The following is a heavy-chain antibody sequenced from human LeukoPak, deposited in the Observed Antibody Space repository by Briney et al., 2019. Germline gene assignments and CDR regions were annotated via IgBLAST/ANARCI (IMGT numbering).Heavy chain of an antibody. CDR2: MNPNSGNT. V-gene: IGHV1-8*01. CDR3: ARDGSTFYYYYYMDV. CDR1: GYTFTSYD. Sequence: GASVKVSCKASGYTFTSYDINWVRQATGQGLEWMGWMNPNSGNTGYAQKFQGRVTMTRNTSISTAYMELSSLRSEDTAVYYCARDGSTFYYYYYMDVWGKGTTVTISS. D-gene: IGHD2-2*01. J-gene: IGHJ6*03.